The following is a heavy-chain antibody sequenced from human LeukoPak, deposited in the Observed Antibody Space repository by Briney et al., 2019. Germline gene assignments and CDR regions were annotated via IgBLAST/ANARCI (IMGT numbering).Heavy chain of an antibody. CDR1: GDSISSYY. J-gene: IGHJ4*02. CDR3: ARDLGEDTTMIFFDF. CDR2: IYYSGST. Sequence: SETLSLTCTVSGDSISSYYWSWIRQPPGKGLERIGYIYYSGSTNYNPSLKSRVTISADTSKNQLSLKLSSVTAADTAVYYCARDLGEDTTMIFFDFWGQGTLVTVSS. V-gene: IGHV4-59*01. D-gene: IGHD5-18*01.